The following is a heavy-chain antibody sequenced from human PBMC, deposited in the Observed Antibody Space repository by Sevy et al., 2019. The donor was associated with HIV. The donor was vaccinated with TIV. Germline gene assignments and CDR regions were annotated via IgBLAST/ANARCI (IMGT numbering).Heavy chain of an antibody. CDR1: GFTFSNYF. J-gene: IGHJ4*02. CDR3: ARGDYYRSLYYFDY. V-gene: IGHV3-21*01. CDR2: ISSGSSYI. D-gene: IGHD3-10*01. Sequence: GGSLRLSCAASGFTFSNYFINWVRQAPGKGLEWVSSISSGSSYIFYADSVKGRFTISRDNAKNSLYLHMNSRRADDTAVYYCARGDYYRSLYYFDYWGPGTLVTVSS.